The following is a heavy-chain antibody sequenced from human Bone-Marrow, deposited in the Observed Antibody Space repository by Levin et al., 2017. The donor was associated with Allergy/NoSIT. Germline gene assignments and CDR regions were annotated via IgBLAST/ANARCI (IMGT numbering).Heavy chain of an antibody. CDR3: AREALNDSWFDP. V-gene: IGHV4-30-4*01. CDR2: IYYSGAT. J-gene: IGHJ5*02. CDR1: GGSISSGDYY. Sequence: SETLSLTCTVSGGSISSGDYYWSWIRQSPGKGLEWIGYIYYSGATSYNPSLKSRVFISVDRSKNDFSLRLTSVTAADTAVYYCAREALNDSWFDPWGQGTLVTVSS.